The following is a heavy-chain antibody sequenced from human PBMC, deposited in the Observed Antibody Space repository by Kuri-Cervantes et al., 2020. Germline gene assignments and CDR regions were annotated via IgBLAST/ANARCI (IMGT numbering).Heavy chain of an antibody. D-gene: IGHD3-10*01. Sequence: FGPTLVKPTQTLTLTCTFPGFSLRNSGVAVCWNRHPPGKALEWHARIEWDDDKFYSTPLKTRLTISNDTYKTQVVLTLTNMYPVDAATYVCARGSPPMVRGVTLYCFDYWGQGTLVTVSS. J-gene: IGHJ4*02. CDR2: IEWDDDK. CDR1: GFSLRNSGVA. V-gene: IGHV2-70*04. CDR3: ARGSPPMVRGVTLYCFDY.